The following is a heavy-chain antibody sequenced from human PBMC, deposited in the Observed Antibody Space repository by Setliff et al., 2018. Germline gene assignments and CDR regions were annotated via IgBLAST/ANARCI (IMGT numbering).Heavy chain of an antibody. CDR1: GVTFSTYA. V-gene: IGHV1-69*13. CDR2: IVPQTRTT. J-gene: IGHJ5*02. Sequence: SVKVSCKASGVTFSTYAMNWVRQAPGQGPEWVGVIVPQTRTTSYAQKFQGRVTITADESTTTGYMELSDLRSDDTAIYYCARETSSGPRIDPWGQGTQVTVSS. D-gene: IGHD2-8*02. CDR3: ARETSSGPRIDP.